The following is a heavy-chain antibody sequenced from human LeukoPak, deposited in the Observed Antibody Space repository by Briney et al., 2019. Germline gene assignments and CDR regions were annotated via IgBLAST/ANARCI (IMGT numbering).Heavy chain of an antibody. CDR2: IYYSGST. D-gene: IGHD7-27*01. Sequence: PSETLSLTCTVSSGSISSYYWSWMRQPPGKGLEWIGYIYYSGSTNYNPSLKSRVTISVDTSKNQFSLKLRSVTAADTAVYYCARGFRGDNFDYWGQGTLVTVSS. V-gene: IGHV4-59*08. CDR1: SGSISSYY. J-gene: IGHJ4*02. CDR3: ARGFRGDNFDY.